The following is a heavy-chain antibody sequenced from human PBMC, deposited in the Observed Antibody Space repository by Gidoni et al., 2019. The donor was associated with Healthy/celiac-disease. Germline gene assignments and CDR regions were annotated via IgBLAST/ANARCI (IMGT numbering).Heavy chain of an antibody. CDR3: ARDLRPGIAVDFYDY. V-gene: IGHV3-30*04. Sequence: QVQLVESGGGVVQPGRSLRLSCAASGFTFSSYAMHGVRQAPGKGLEGVAVISYDRSNKYAADSVKGLFTISRDNSKNTLYLQMSSLRAEDTAVYYCARDLRPGIAVDFYDYWGQGTLVTVSS. CDR1: GFTFSSYA. J-gene: IGHJ4*02. D-gene: IGHD6-19*01. CDR2: ISYDRSNK.